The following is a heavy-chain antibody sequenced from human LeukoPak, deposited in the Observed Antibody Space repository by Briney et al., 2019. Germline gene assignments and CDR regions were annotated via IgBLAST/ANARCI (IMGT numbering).Heavy chain of an antibody. CDR1: GFTVSSNY. V-gene: IGHV3-66*01. CDR3: ARGGIAAAARRYYGMDV. D-gene: IGHD6-13*01. Sequence: GGSLRLSCEASGFTVSSNYMSWVRQAPGKGLEWVSVIYSGGSTYYADSVKGRFTISRDNSKNTLYLQMNSLRAEDTAVYYCARGGIAAAARRYYGMDVWGQGTTVTVSS. CDR2: IYSGGST. J-gene: IGHJ6*02.